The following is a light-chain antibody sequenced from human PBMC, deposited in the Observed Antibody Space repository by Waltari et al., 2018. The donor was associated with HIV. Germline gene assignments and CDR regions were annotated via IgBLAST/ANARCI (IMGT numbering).Light chain of an antibody. J-gene: IGKJ1*01. CDR2: MAS. Sequence: DIQMTQSPSTLYASVGDRVTITCRAGQNIIRWLAWYQQKPGKDPRLLIYMASNLESGVPSRFSGSGSGTEFTLTISSLQPEDYGTYYCQQYQNYWTFGQGTKVEVK. V-gene: IGKV1-5*03. CDR1: QNIIRW. CDR3: QQYQNYWT.